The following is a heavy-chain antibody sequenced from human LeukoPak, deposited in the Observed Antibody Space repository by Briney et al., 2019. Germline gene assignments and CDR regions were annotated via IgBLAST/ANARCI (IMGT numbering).Heavy chain of an antibody. CDR2: ISDNGEST. CDR3: ASYFHYGDYASLWY. J-gene: IGHJ4*02. D-gene: IGHD4-17*01. V-gene: IGHV3-23*01. CDR1: GFTFNTYA. Sequence: GGSLRLSCAASGFTFNTYAMSWVRQAPGKGLEWVSSISDNGESTYYADSVKGRLTISRDNSRNTLYLQMNSLRAEDTAVYYCASYFHYGDYASLWYWGQGTLVTVSS.